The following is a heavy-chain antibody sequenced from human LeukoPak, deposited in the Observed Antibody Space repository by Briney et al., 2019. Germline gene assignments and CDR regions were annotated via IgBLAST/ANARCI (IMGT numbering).Heavy chain of an antibody. CDR1: GGSISSSSYY. CDR2: IYYTGST. Sequence: SETLSLTGTVSGGSISSSSYYWGWIRQPPGKGLEWIGSIYYTGSTYYNPSLKSRVTMSVDTSKNQFSLKLSSVTAADTAVYYCARGRGYSGYEYWGQGTLVTVSS. CDR3: ARGRGYSGYEY. V-gene: IGHV4-39*07. J-gene: IGHJ4*02. D-gene: IGHD5-12*01.